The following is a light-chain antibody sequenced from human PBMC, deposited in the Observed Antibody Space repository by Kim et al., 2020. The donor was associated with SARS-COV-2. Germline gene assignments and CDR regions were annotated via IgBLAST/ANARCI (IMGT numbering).Light chain of an antibody. J-gene: IGLJ3*02. CDR1: SSDVGGYNY. Sequence: GQSVTVSCTGTSSDVGGYNYVSWYQQHPGKAPKVMIYDVNKRRPRVPDRFSGSKSGNTASLTISGLQADDEADYYCCSYAGTYSWVFGGGTQLTVL. CDR2: DVN. CDR3: CSYAGTYSWV. V-gene: IGLV2-11*01.